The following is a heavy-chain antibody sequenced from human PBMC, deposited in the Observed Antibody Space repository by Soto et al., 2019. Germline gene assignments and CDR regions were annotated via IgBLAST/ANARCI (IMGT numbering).Heavy chain of an antibody. D-gene: IGHD6-13*01. CDR3: ARYSSSWYQLYYYYYGMDV. Sequence: GGSLRLSCAASGFTFSSYAMHWVRQAPGKGLEWVAVISYDGSNKYYADSVKGRFTISRDNSKNTLYLQMNSLRAEDTAVYYCARYSSSWYQLYYYYYGMDVWGQGTTVTVSS. CDR2: ISYDGSNK. V-gene: IGHV3-30-3*01. J-gene: IGHJ6*02. CDR1: GFTFSSYA.